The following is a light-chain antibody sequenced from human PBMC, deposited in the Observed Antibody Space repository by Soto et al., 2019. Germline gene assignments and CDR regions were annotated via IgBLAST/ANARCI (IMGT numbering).Light chain of an antibody. J-gene: IGLJ3*02. Sequence: QPVLTQPPSASATPGQRVTISCSGSSSNIGDNPVNWYQHFPGTAPKLLIYSNIQRPSGVPDRFSGSKSGTSASLAISGLQSVDEADYYCATWDDSLDGPVFGGGTKLTVL. V-gene: IGLV1-44*01. CDR3: ATWDDSLDGPV. CDR1: SSNIGDNP. CDR2: SNI.